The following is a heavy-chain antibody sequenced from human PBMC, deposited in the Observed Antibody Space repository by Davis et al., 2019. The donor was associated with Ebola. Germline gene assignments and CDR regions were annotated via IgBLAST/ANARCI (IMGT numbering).Heavy chain of an antibody. Sequence: HSQTLSLTCAISGDSVFGKNGAWNWIRQSPSRGLGWLGRTYYSSKQWYHDYATSVKSRVTVNLDTSKNQFSLHLNSVTPEDTAVYYCARGWLRTGLDVWGKGTTVTVSS. V-gene: IGHV6-1*01. CDR2: TYYSSKQWYH. J-gene: IGHJ6*04. CDR1: GDSVFGKNGA. CDR3: ARGWLRTGLDV. D-gene: IGHD5-12*01.